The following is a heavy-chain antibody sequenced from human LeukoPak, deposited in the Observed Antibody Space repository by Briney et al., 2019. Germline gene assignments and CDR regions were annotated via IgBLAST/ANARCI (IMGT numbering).Heavy chain of an antibody. Sequence: GGSLRLSCEASGFTFNTYTMNWVRQAPGKGLEWVSSINSISDYIYYADSVKGRFTISRDNAKNSLSLQMNNLRADDAAVYYCARVGYRSGDNCFFYYYGMDVWGQGTTVTVSS. J-gene: IGHJ6*02. CDR3: ARVGYRSGDNCFFYYYGMDV. CDR2: INSISDYI. V-gene: IGHV3-21*06. D-gene: IGHD2-15*01. CDR1: GFTFNTYT.